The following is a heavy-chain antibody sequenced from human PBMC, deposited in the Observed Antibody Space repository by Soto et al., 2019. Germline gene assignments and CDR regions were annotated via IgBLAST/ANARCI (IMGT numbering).Heavy chain of an antibody. CDR2: ISAYNGNT. V-gene: IGHV1-18*01. D-gene: IGHD3-3*01. CDR1: AYTFTSYF. J-gene: IGHJ4*02. Sequence: ASVKVSCNASAYTFTSYFISWVRQAPGQGLEWMGWISAYNGNTNYAQKLQGRVTMTTDTSTSTAYMELRSLRSDDTAVYYCVRESPLGPYYHFWSRYYNSSDFDYWGKGTLVTVSS. CDR3: VRESPLGPYYHFWSRYYNSSDFDY.